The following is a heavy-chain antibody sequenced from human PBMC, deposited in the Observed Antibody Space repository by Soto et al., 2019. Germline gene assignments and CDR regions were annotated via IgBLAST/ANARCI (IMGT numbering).Heavy chain of an antibody. J-gene: IGHJ4*02. CDR2: INPSGGST. V-gene: IGHV1-46*03. Sequence: PGQGLEWMGIINPSGGSTSYAQKFQGRVTMTRDTSTSTVYMELSSLRSEDTAVYYCARHGGYGSGSYLYWGQGTLVTVSS. CDR3: ARHGGYGSGSYLY. D-gene: IGHD3-10*01.